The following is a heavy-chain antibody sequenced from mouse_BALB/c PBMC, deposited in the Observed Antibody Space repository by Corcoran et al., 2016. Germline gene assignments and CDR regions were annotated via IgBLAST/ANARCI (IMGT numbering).Heavy chain of an antibody. CDR3: ARGDYDTWFAY. Sequence: QIQLVQSGPELRKPGETVKISCKASGYSFTDYGMHWVKQAPGKGLKWMGWINTYTGEPTYADDFKGRFAFSLETSASTAYLQINNLKNEDTATYFCARGDYDTWFAYWGQGTLVTVSA. J-gene: IGHJ3*01. CDR1: GYSFTDYG. V-gene: IGHV9-3-1*01. CDR2: INTYTGEP. D-gene: IGHD2-4*01.